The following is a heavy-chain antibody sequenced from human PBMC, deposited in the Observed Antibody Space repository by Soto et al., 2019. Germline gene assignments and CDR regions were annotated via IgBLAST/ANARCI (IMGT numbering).Heavy chain of an antibody. CDR2: ISAYNGNT. CDR1: GYTFTSYG. CDR3: AREHAHYYVSGTPSADYDMDF. V-gene: IGHV1-18*01. J-gene: IGHJ6*02. D-gene: IGHD3-10*02. Sequence: ASVKVSCKASGYTFTSYGISWVRQAPGQGLEWMGWISAYNGNTNYAQRLQGRVTLTTDTSISTAYMELSRLRSDDTAVYYCAREHAHYYVSGTPSADYDMDFWGHGLTVSVSS.